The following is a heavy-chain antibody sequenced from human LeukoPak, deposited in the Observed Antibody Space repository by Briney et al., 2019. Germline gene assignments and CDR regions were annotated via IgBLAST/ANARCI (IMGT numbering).Heavy chain of an antibody. V-gene: IGHV3-30-3*01. CDR2: TSSDGTNK. CDR3: ARDSGDSSGYYKFDAFDI. Sequence: GGSLRLSCAASGFSFSNFSMHWVRQAPGKGLEWVAVTSSDGTNKYYADSVKGRFTISRDNAKNSLYLQMNSLRAEDTAVYYCARDSGDSSGYYKFDAFDIWGQGTMVTVSS. D-gene: IGHD3-22*01. J-gene: IGHJ3*02. CDR1: GFSFSNFS.